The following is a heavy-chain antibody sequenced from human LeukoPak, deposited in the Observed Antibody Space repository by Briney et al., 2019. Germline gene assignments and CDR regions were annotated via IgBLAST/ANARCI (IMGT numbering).Heavy chain of an antibody. CDR1: GGSFSGYY. CDR3: ARGQENYYDNSGYYHFDY. J-gene: IGHJ4*02. D-gene: IGHD3-22*01. V-gene: IGHV4-34*01. Sequence: PSETLSLTCAVYGGSFSGYYWSWIRQPPGKGLEWIGEINHSGSTNYNPSLKSRVTISVDTSKNQFSLKLSSVTAADTAVYYCARGQENYYDNSGYYHFDYWGQGTLVTVSS. CDR2: INHSGST.